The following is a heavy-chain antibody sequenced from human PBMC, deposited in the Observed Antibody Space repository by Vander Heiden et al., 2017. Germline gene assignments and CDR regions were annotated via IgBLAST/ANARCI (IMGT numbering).Heavy chain of an antibody. V-gene: IGHV4-39*01. CDR2: IYYSRRT. CDR1: GGSSSRTAYN. CDR3: ARHTEYSTSPEGRWFDP. J-gene: IGHJ5*02. D-gene: IGHD6-6*01. Sequence: QLQLQESRPALVKPSGTPSPTRSAPGGSSSRTAYNWGWIHQPQGKGLKWSGSIYYSRRTNNNPSLKDRVTISVDTSKNQYSLKVRSVTAADTAVYYCARHTEYSTSPEGRWFDPWGQRTLVTVSS.